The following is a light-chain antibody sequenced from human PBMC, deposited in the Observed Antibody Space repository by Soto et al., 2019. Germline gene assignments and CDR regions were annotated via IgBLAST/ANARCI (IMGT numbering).Light chain of an antibody. J-gene: IGKJ5*01. Sequence: IQVTHSPSSLSASVVDRVTITFRASQGIRNDLGWYQQKPGKVPKLLIYAASSLQSGVPSRFSGSGSGTDFTLTISSLQPEDFATYYRLQDYNYPITFGQGTRREIK. V-gene: IGKV1-6*01. CDR2: AAS. CDR1: QGIRND. CDR3: LQDYNYPIT.